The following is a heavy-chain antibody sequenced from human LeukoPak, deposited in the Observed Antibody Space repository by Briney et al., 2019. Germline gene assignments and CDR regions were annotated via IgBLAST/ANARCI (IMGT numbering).Heavy chain of an antibody. Sequence: SETLSLTCTVSGDSISGFYWSWSRQPAGKGLEWIGYIYYSGSTNYNPSLKSRVTISVDTSKNQFSLKLTSVTAADTAVYYCAREVVAAAGTVDYWGQGTLVTVSS. J-gene: IGHJ4*02. CDR1: GDSISGFY. D-gene: IGHD6-13*01. CDR3: AREVVAAAGTVDY. CDR2: IYYSGST. V-gene: IGHV4-59*01.